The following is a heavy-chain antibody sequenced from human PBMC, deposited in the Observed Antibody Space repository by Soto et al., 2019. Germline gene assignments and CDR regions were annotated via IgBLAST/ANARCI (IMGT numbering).Heavy chain of an antibody. CDR1: GFTFSSYG. CDR2: ISYDGSNK. Sequence: QVQLVESGGGVVQPGRSLRLSCAASGFTFSSYGMHWVRQAPGKGLEWVAVISYDGSNKYYADSVKGRFTISRDNSKNTLYLQMHSLRAEDTAVYYCAKGRAGTTSHDAFDIWGQGTMVTVSS. J-gene: IGHJ3*02. D-gene: IGHD1-1*01. V-gene: IGHV3-30*18. CDR3: AKGRAGTTSHDAFDI.